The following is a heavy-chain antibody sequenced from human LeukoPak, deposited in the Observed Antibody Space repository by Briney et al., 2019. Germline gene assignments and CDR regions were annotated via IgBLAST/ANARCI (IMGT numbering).Heavy chain of an antibody. J-gene: IGHJ4*02. CDR2: RSYDGSNK. V-gene: IGHV3-30*03. Sequence: PGRSLRLSCAVSGFTLSEYGMHWVRQAPGKGLEWVVVRSYDGSNKYYADSVKGRFTISRDNSKNTLYLQMSSLRVEDTAVYYCARARGGNHRYPFDLWGQGTLVTVSS. CDR3: ARARGGNHRYPFDL. CDR1: GFTLSEYG. D-gene: IGHD3-16*02.